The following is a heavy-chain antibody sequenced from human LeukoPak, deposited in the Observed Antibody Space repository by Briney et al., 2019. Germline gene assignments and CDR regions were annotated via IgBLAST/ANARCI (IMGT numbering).Heavy chain of an antibody. CDR2: IDASGGST. J-gene: IGHJ5*02. CDR1: GFTFSSYA. CDR3: AKGSGSGWYGWFAP. V-gene: IGHV3-23*01. D-gene: IGHD6-19*01. Sequence: GGSLRLSCAASGFTFSSYAMSWVRQAPGKGLEWVSSIDASGGSTYYAGSVKGRFTISRDNSKNTFYLQMNSLRADDTAVYYCAKGSGSGWYGWFAPWGQGTLVTVSS.